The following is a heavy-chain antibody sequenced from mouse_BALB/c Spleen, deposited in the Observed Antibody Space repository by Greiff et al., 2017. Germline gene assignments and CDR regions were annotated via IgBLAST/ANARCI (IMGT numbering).Heavy chain of an antibody. V-gene: IGHV1-14*01. J-gene: IGHJ3*01. CDR2: INPYNDGT. CDR1: GYTFTSYV. CDR3: AREGSITTGAY. D-gene: IGHD1-1*01. Sequence: EVKLMESGPELVKPGASVKMSCKASGYTFTSYVMHWVKQKPGQGLEWIGYINPYNDGTKYNEKFKGKATLTSDKSSSTAYMELSSLTSEDAAVYYCAREGSITTGAYWGQGTLVTVSA.